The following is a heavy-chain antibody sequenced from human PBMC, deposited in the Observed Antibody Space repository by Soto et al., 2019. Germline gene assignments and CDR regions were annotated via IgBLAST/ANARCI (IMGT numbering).Heavy chain of an antibody. CDR1: GGSISSGDYY. CDR2: IYYSGST. CDR3: AIVGFGELLAHGMDV. V-gene: IGHV4-30-4*01. J-gene: IGHJ6*02. D-gene: IGHD3-10*01. Sequence: QVQLQESGPGLVKPSQTLSLTCTVSGGSISSGDYYWSWIRQPPGKGLEWIGYIYYSGSTYYNPSLKSRVTIYVDTSKNQCSLKLSSVTAADTAVYYGAIVGFGELLAHGMDVWGQGTTVTVSS.